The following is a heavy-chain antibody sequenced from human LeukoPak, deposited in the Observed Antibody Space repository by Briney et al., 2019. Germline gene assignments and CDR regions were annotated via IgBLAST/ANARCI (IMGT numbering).Heavy chain of an antibody. CDR1: GGSISSRPYD. CDR3: ARHLSQGDGTKRGFCY. CDR2: ISYSGST. Sequence: SETLSLTCTVSGGSISSRPYDWGWIRQPPGKGLEYIVSISYSGSTYYNPSLRSRVTISVDTSSNQFSLKLSSVTAADTAVYYCARHLSQGDGTKRGFCYWGQGTLVTVSS. J-gene: IGHJ4*02. V-gene: IGHV4-39*01. D-gene: IGHD5-24*01.